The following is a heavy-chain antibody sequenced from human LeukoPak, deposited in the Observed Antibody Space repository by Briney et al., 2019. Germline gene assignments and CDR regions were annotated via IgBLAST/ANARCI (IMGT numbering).Heavy chain of an antibody. J-gene: IGHJ4*02. CDR1: GGSISSYY. CDR3: ARGKSRYGGNSGFDY. D-gene: IGHD4-23*01. Sequence: SETLSLTRTVSGGSISSYYWSWIRQPPGKGLEWIGYIYYSGSTNYNPSLKSRVTLSVDTSKNQFSLKLSSVTAADTAVYYCARGKSRYGGNSGFDYWGQGTLVTVSS. V-gene: IGHV4-59*01. CDR2: IYYSGST.